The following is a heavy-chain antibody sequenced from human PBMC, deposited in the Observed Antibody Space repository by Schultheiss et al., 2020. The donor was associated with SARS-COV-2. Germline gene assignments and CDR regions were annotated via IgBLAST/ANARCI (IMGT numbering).Heavy chain of an antibody. J-gene: IGHJ4*02. CDR3: VRGRAGGVYDFWSGYFDY. CDR1: GFTFSSYG. CDR2: VSWNGSRT. D-gene: IGHD3-3*01. Sequence: GGSLRLSCAASGFTFSSYGMHWVRQAPGKGLEWVSGVSWNGSRTHYADSVKGRFIISRDNSRNFLYQQMNSLRPEDMAVYYCVRGRAGGVYDFWSGYFDYWGQGTLVTVSS. V-gene: IGHV3-19*01.